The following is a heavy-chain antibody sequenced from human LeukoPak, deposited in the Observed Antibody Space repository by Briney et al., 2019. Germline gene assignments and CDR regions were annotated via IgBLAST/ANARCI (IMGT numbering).Heavy chain of an antibody. CDR3: ARDTGIAAAGTGDFDY. Sequence: GASVTVTCKASGYTFTNYGISWVRQAPGQGPEWMGWISGYNGKTNYAQKLQGRVTTTTDTSTSTAYMELRSLRSDDTAVYYCARDTGIAAAGTGDFDYWGQGTLVTVSS. J-gene: IGHJ4*02. D-gene: IGHD6-13*01. CDR2: ISGYNGKT. V-gene: IGHV1-18*01. CDR1: GYTFTNYG.